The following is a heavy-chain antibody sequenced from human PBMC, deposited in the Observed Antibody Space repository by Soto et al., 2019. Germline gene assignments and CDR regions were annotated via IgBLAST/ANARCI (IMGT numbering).Heavy chain of an antibody. V-gene: IGHV3-23*01. Sequence: EVQLLESGGGLVQPGGSLRLSCAASGFTFSSYAMSWVRQAPGKGLEWVSAISGSGGSTYYADSVKGRFTISRDNSKNTLYLPMNRLRAEDTAVYYCAKDPGASSDWHGGLYWGQGTLVTVSS. CDR3: AKDPGASSDWHGGLY. CDR2: ISGSGGST. J-gene: IGHJ4*02. D-gene: IGHD6-19*01. CDR1: GFTFSSYA.